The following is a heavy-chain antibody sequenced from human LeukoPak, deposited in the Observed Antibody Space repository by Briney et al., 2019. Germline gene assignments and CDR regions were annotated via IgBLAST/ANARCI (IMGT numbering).Heavy chain of an antibody. D-gene: IGHD2-21*01. CDR1: GFNFSDSR. V-gene: IGHV3-7*04. CDR2: TNRDGTEK. Sequence: PAGSLRLSCATSGFNFSDSRMTWVRQAPGKGLQWVANTNRDGTEKDFLDSVEGRFTISRDNANESFYLQRSSLRPQDTALYFCVRGDWYFESWGQGTLVTVSS. CDR3: VRGDWYFES. J-gene: IGHJ4*02.